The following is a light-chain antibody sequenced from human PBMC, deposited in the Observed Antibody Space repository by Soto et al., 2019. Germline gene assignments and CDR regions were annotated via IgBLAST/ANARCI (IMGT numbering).Light chain of an antibody. CDR3: SSFTTSSTVV. CDR1: SSDVGGYNY. V-gene: IGLV2-14*01. J-gene: IGLJ2*01. Sequence: QSALTQPASVSGSPGQSITISCTGTSSDVGGYNYVSWYQQHPGKAPKLMIYEVSNRPSGVSNRFSGSKSGNTASLTISGLHPEDEAYYYCSSFTTSSTVVFGGGTKVTVL. CDR2: EVS.